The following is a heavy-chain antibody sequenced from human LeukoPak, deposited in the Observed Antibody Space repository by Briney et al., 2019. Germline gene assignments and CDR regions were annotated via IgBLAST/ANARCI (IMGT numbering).Heavy chain of an antibody. CDR3: ARRVWVTMVRSRPLNWFDP. Sequence: PSQTLSLTCTVSGGSISSGGYYWSWIRQPPGKGLEWIGEINHSGSTNYNPSLKSRVTISVDTSKNQFSLKLSSVTAADTAVYYCARRVWVTMVRSRPLNWFDPWGQGTLVTVSS. CDR2: INHSGST. J-gene: IGHJ5*02. CDR1: GGSISSGGYY. D-gene: IGHD3-10*01. V-gene: IGHV4-30-2*01.